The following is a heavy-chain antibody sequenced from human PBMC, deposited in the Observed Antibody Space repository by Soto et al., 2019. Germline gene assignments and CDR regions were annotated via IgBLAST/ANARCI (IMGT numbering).Heavy chain of an antibody. V-gene: IGHV3-48*01. D-gene: IGHD1-1*01. CDR2: ISSSSSTI. CDR3: ARRNWDAGYYYYYYMDV. CDR1: GFTFSSYS. Sequence: GGSLRLSCVGSGFTFSSYSMKWVRQAPGKGLEWVSYISSSSSTIYYADSVKGRFTISRDNAKNSLYLQMNSLRAEDTAVYYCARRNWDAGYYYYYYMDVWGKGTTVTVSS. J-gene: IGHJ6*03.